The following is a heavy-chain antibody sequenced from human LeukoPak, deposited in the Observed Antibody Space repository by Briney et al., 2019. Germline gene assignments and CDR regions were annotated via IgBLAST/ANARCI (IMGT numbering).Heavy chain of an antibody. CDR3: ARVRYSRAYYFGY. CDR2: ISYDGSNK. Sequence: GGSLRLSCAASGFTFSSYAMHWVRQAPGKGLEWVAVISYDGSNKYYADSVKGRFTISRDNSKNTLYLQMNSLRAEDTAVYYCARVRYSRAYYFGYWGQGTLVTVSS. V-gene: IGHV3-30*04. J-gene: IGHJ4*02. CDR1: GFTFSSYA. D-gene: IGHD1-14*01.